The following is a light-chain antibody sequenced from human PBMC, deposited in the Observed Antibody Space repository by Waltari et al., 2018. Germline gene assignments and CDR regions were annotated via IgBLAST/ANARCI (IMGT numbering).Light chain of an antibody. J-gene: IGLJ2*01. CDR2: DVS. V-gene: IGLV2-23*02. CDR1: SSDVGGYNY. CDR3: CSHAGSGTFWV. Sequence: QSVLTQPASVSGSPGQSITISCTGTSSDVGGYNYVSWYQRHPAKAPKVMIFDVSKRPSGVSARFSGSKSGNTASLTISGLQAEDEADYYCCSHAGSGTFWVFGGGTKLTVL.